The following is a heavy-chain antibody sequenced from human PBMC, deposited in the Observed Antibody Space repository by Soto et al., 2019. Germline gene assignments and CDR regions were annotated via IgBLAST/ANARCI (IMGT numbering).Heavy chain of an antibody. Sequence: GSLRLSCAASGFTFSDSHMSWIRQAPAKGLEWISYITFSGNTVYYADSLKGRFTISRDNAKNSLYLQMNRLRAEDTAVYYCARVSWREKYGMDVWGQGATVTVSS. CDR3: ARVSWREKYGMDV. CDR2: ITFSGNTV. CDR1: GFTFSDSH. V-gene: IGHV3-11*01. J-gene: IGHJ6*02.